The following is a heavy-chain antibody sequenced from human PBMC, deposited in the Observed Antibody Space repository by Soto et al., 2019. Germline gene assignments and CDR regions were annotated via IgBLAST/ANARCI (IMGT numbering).Heavy chain of an antibody. Sequence: PSETLSLTCTVSGGSISSYYWSWIRQPAGKGLERIGRIYTSGSTNYNPSPKSRVTMSVDTSKNQFSLKLSSVTAADTAVYYCAREYSSSWRSLYYYYGMDVWGQGTTVNVSS. V-gene: IGHV4-4*07. CDR2: IYTSGST. CDR1: GGSISSYY. D-gene: IGHD6-6*01. J-gene: IGHJ6*02. CDR3: AREYSSSWRSLYYYYGMDV.